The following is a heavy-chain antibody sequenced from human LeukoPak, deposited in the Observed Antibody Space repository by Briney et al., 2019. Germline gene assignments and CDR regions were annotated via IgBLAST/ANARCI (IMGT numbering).Heavy chain of an antibody. V-gene: IGHV4-34*01. Sequence: SETLSLTCAVYGGSFSGYYWSWIRQPPGKGLEWIGEINHSGSTNYNPSLKSRVTISVDTSKNQFSLKLSSVTAADTAVYYCASLYSGGWSPPRYYYMDVWGKGTTVTVSS. CDR2: INHSGST. D-gene: IGHD6-19*01. J-gene: IGHJ6*03. CDR3: ASLYSGGWSPPRYYYMDV. CDR1: GGSFSGYY.